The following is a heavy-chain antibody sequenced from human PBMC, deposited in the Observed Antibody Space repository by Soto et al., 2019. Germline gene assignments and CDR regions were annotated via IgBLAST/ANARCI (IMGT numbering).Heavy chain of an antibody. J-gene: IGHJ4*02. CDR3: ASDIAAAGPFDY. Sequence: QVQLVESGGGVVQPGRSLRLSCAASGFTFSSYVMHWVRQAPGKGLEWVAVISYDGSNKYYADSVKSRFTISRDNSKNTLYLQMNSLRAEDTAVYYCASDIAAAGPFDYWGQGTLVTVSS. D-gene: IGHD6-13*01. CDR1: GFTFSSYV. CDR2: ISYDGSNK. V-gene: IGHV3-30*03.